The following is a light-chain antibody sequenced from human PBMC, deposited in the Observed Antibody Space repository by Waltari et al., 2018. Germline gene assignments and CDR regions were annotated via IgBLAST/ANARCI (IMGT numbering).Light chain of an antibody. CDR1: SLDVGGYNY. CDR2: DVS. J-gene: IGLJ2*01. V-gene: IGLV2-14*01. Sequence: QSALTQPASVSGSPGPSLTISCTGTSLDVGGYNYVSWYQQHPGKAPKLMIYDVSNRPSGVSNRFSGSKSGNTASLTISGLQAEDEADYYCSSYTSSSTVFGGGTKLTVL. CDR3: SSYTSSSTV.